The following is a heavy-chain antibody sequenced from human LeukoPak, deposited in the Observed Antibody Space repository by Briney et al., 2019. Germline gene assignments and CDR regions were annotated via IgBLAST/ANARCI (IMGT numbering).Heavy chain of an antibody. CDR3: ARGRSWTTRNFDY. D-gene: IGHD1-1*01. Sequence: SETLSLTCAVYGGSFSGYYWSWIRQPPGKGLEWIGEINRSGSTNYNPSLKSRVTISVDTSKNQFSLKLSSVTAADTAVYYCARGRSWTTRNFDYWGQGTLVTVSS. V-gene: IGHV4-34*01. CDR1: GGSFSGYY. CDR2: INRSGST. J-gene: IGHJ4*02.